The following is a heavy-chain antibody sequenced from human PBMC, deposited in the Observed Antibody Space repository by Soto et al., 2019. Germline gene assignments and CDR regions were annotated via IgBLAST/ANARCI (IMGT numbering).Heavy chain of an antibody. V-gene: IGHV1-18*01. J-gene: IGHJ6*02. D-gene: IGHD6-19*01. Sequence: ASVKVSCKASGYSFTSYCISWVRQAPGQGLEWMGWISAYNGNTNYAQKLQGRVTMTTDTSTSTAYMELRRLRSDDTAVYYCARQQWLYYYYGMDVWGQGTTVTVSS. CDR1: GYSFTSYC. CDR3: ARQQWLYYYYGMDV. CDR2: ISAYNGNT.